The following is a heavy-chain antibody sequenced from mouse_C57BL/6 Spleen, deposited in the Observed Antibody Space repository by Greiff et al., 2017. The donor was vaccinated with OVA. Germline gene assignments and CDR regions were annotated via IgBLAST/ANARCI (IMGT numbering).Heavy chain of an antibody. V-gene: IGHV1-52*01. CDR1: GYTFTSYW. Sequence: HVQLQQPGAELVRPGSSVKLSCKASGYTFTSYWMHWVKQRPIQGLEWIGNIDPSDSETHYNQKFKDKATLTVDKSSSTAYMQLSSLTSEDSAVYYCARSGTSRTMDYWGQGTSVTVSS. J-gene: IGHJ4*01. CDR2: IDPSDSET. D-gene: IGHD3-3*01. CDR3: ARSGTSRTMDY.